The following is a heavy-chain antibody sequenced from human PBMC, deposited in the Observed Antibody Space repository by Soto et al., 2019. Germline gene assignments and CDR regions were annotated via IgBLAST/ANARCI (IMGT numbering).Heavy chain of an antibody. D-gene: IGHD4-17*01. V-gene: IGHV1-18*01. CDR2: ISAYNGHT. CDR3: ARDLDYGASSFDY. J-gene: IGHJ4*02. CDR1: GYTFTNYG. Sequence: QVQLVQSGAELKKPGASMKVSCKASGYTFTNYGINRVRQAPGQGLEWMGWISAYNGHTNYAQQFQGRVTLTTDTSTSTAYMELRSLRSDDTAVYYCARDLDYGASSFDYWGQGTLLTASS.